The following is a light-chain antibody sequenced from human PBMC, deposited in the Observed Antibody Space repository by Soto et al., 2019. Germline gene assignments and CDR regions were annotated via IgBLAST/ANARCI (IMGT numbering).Light chain of an antibody. CDR1: QSLLHSNGYNY. CDR3: MQALQTPLT. V-gene: IGKV2-28*01. J-gene: IGKJ4*01. Sequence: DIVMTQSPLSLPVTPGEPASISCRSSQSLLHSNGYNYLDWYLQKPGQSPQVLIYLGSNRASGVPDRFSGSGSGTDFTLKISRMEAEDVGIYYCMQALQTPLTFGGGTKVEIK. CDR2: LGS.